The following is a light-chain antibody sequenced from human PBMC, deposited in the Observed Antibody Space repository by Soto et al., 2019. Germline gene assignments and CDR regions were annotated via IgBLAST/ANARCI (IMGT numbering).Light chain of an antibody. J-gene: IGLJ1*01. CDR2: DVS. CDR1: SSDVGGYNS. Sequence: HSALTQPASVSGSPGLSIAISCTGNSSDVGGYNSVSWYQQHPGKAPKLMIYDVSNRPSGVSNRFSGSKSGNTASLTISGLQAEDEGDYYCSSYTTGGSYVFGTGTKLTVL. CDR3: SSYTTGGSYV. V-gene: IGLV2-14*01.